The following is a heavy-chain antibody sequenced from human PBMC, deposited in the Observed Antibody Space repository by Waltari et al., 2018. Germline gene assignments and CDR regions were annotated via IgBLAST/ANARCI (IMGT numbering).Heavy chain of an antibody. CDR2: VAPEAGET. J-gene: IGHJ3*01. CDR1: GYSFPVYY. CDR3: ATRLSILAFDV. Sequence: EVQLVQSGADVKKPGATVKSSCKASGYSFPVYYIHWVKQAPGKGLGWMGTVAPEAGETVFAESFQGRLTTTADTSIDTAYMELSRLRFDDTAVYYCATRLSILAFDVWGQGTVVTVSS. V-gene: IGHV1-69-2*01. D-gene: IGHD3-9*01.